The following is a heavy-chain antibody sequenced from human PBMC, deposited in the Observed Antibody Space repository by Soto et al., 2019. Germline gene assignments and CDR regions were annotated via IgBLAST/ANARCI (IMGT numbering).Heavy chain of an antibody. CDR3: ARALWFGKYYYGMDV. CDR2: IYYSGST. J-gene: IGHJ6*02. D-gene: IGHD3-10*01. CDR1: VGSVSSGSYY. Sequence: SQTLSLTCTVSVGSVSSGSYYWSWIRQPPGKGLEWIGYIYYSGSTNYNPSLKSRVTISVDTSKNQFSLKLSSVTAADTAVYYCARALWFGKYYYGMDVWGQGTTVTVSS. V-gene: IGHV4-61*01.